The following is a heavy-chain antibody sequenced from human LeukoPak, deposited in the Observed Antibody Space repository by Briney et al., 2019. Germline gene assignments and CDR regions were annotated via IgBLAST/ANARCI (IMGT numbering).Heavy chain of an antibody. J-gene: IGHJ4*02. CDR1: GFTFSRDW. CDR3: ARSKAGGSGSGRPFDY. V-gene: IGHV3-74*01. D-gene: IGHD3-10*01. CDR2: ISTDARTI. Sequence: GGSLRLSCVVSGFTFSRDWMHWVRQAPGKGLVWVSHISTDARTITYADFVKGRFTISRDNAKNTLYLQMNSLRAEDTAVYYCARSKAGGSGSGRPFDYWGQGTLVTVSS.